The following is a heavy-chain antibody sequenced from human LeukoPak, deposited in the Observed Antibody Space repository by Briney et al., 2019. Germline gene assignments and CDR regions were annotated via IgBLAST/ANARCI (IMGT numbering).Heavy chain of an antibody. D-gene: IGHD3-22*01. V-gene: IGHV3-7*01. CDR2: IKQDGSEK. J-gene: IGHJ4*02. Sequence: PGGSLRLSCAASGFTFSSYWMSWVRQAPGKGLEWVANIKQDGSEKYYVDSVKGRFTISRDNAKNSLYLQMNSLRAEDTAVYYCARDPSNFYDSSGYNDYWGQGTLVTVSS. CDR1: GFTFSSYW. CDR3: ARDPSNFYDSSGYNDY.